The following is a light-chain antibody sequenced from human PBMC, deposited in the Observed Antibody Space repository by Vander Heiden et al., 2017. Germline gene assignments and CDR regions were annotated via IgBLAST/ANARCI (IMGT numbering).Light chain of an antibody. Sequence: SYELTQPPSVPVSPGQTASITCSGDKLGDKYACWYQQKPGQSPVLVIYQDSKRPAGIPGRFSGSNSGTTATLTISGTQAVDEADYYCQAEDSSTYGVFGGGTKLTVL. CDR3: QAEDSSTYGV. V-gene: IGLV3-1*01. CDR2: QDS. J-gene: IGLJ2*01. CDR1: KLGDKY.